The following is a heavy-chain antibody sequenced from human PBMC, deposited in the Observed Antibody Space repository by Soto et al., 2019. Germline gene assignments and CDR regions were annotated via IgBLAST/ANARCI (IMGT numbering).Heavy chain of an antibody. V-gene: IGHV1-18*01. CDR1: GYNFRSYG. CDR2: ISPYTDQT. D-gene: IGHD3-3*02. Sequence: QVHLVQSGAEVRKPGASVKVSCKTSGYNFRSYGVSWVRQAPGQGFEWLGWISPYTDQTDYAQKFQGRLTLTTDTWTITFYMDLRSLTSDDTAVYYCARDYHLGPGHGYGIDVWGQGTTVIVSS. J-gene: IGHJ6*02. CDR3: ARDYHLGPGHGYGIDV.